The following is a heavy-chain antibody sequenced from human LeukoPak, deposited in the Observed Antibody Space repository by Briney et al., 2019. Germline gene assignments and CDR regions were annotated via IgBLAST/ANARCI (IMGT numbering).Heavy chain of an antibody. CDR1: GFTFSSYA. V-gene: IGHV3-30-3*01. CDR2: ISYDGSNK. J-gene: IGHJ6*02. D-gene: IGHD2-2*01. Sequence: GSLRLSCAASGFTFSSYAMHWVRQAPGKGLEWVAVISYDGSNKYYADSVKGRFTISRDNSKNTLYLQMNSLRAEDTAVYYCARVRGDIVVVPAGLYGMDVWGQGTTVTVSS. CDR3: ARVRGDIVVVPAGLYGMDV.